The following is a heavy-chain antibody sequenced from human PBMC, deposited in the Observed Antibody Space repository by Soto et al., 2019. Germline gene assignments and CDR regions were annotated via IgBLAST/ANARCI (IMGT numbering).Heavy chain of an antibody. V-gene: IGHV1-2*02. CDR2: INPNSGGT. Sequence: ASVXVSFKSSLYTFTFYYMHFLRQAPGQGLEWMGWINPNSGGTNYAQKFQGRVTMTRDTSISTAYMELSRLRSDDTAVYYCAIILGRGDTAINLGNDFDIWGQGTMVTVSS. CDR1: LYTFTFYY. CDR3: AIILGRGDTAINLGNDFDI. D-gene: IGHD5-18*01. J-gene: IGHJ3*02.